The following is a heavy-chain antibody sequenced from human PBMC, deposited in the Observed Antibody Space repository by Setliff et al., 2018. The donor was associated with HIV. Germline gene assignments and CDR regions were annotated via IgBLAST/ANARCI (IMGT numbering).Heavy chain of an antibody. CDR3: ARFVMFGGYIHGFDY. D-gene: IGHD3-16*01. Sequence: SETLSLTCTVSGDSISRDYWSWIRQPPGKGLEWIGYVYYSGSTNYNRSLKRRVSISVDTSKNQFSLKLSSVTAADTAVYFCARFVMFGGYIHGFDYWGQGTLVTVSS. J-gene: IGHJ4*02. V-gene: IGHV4-59*01. CDR1: GDSISRDY. CDR2: VYYSGST.